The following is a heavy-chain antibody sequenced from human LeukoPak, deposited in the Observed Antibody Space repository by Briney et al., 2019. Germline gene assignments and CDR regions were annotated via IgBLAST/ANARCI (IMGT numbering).Heavy chain of an antibody. CDR1: GGSISSGGYY. V-gene: IGHV4-30-2*01. CDR2: IYHSGST. D-gene: IGHD3-3*01. Sequence: PSETLSLTCTVSGGSISSGGYYWCWIRQPPGKGLEWIGYIYHSGSTYYNPSLKSRVTISVDRSKNQFSLKLSSVTAADTAVYYCARESHHYDFWSGYYTILYYFDYWGQGTLVTVSS. J-gene: IGHJ4*02. CDR3: ARESHHYDFWSGYYTILYYFDY.